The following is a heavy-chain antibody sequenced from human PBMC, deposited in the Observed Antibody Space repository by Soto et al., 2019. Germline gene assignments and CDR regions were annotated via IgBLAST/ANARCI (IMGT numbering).Heavy chain of an antibody. CDR2: LHHSGST. J-gene: IGHJ4*02. CDR3: ARDKWDGYTYGVFDY. D-gene: IGHD2-2*02. V-gene: IGHV4-61*01. CDR1: GGSVSSGNYY. Sequence: QVQLQESGPGLVKPSETLSLTCSVSGGSVSSGNYYWTWIRQPPGKGLEWIGYLHHSGSTNYNPSLKRRVTISLDTSKNQFSLVLSSVTAADTALYYCARDKWDGYTYGVFDYWGQGALVTVSS.